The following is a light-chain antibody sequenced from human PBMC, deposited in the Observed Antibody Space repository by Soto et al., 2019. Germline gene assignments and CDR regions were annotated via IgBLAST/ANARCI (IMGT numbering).Light chain of an antibody. CDR2: GNS. Sequence: QSELTQPPSVSGAPGQRVTISCTWSSSNIGAGYNVHWYQQLPGTAPKLLIYGNSNRPSGVPDRFSGSKSGTSASLAITGLQAVDWSDYDCQSYDSSLSGWVFGGGAKLPVL. CDR1: SSNIGAGYN. V-gene: IGLV1-40*01. J-gene: IGLJ3*02. CDR3: QSYDSSLSGWV.